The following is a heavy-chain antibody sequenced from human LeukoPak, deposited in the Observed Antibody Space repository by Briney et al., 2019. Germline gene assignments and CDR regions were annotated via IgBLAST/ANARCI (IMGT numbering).Heavy chain of an antibody. D-gene: IGHD2-8*01. J-gene: IGHJ4*02. CDR2: ISGSGGST. V-gene: IGHV3-23*01. Sequence: PGGSLRLSCAASGFTFSSYAMSWVRQAPGKGLEWVSAISGSGGSTYYADSVKGRFTISRDNSKNTLYLQMNSLRAEDTAVYYCAKDLGYCTNGVCYITYFFDYWGQGTLVTVSS. CDR3: AKDLGYCTNGVCYITYFFDY. CDR1: GFTFSSYA.